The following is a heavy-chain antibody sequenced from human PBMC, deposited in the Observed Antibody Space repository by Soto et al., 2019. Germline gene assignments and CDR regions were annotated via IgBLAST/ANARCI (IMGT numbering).Heavy chain of an antibody. CDR3: ARFSPPRKSYDSNPGWFDP. D-gene: IGHD3-22*01. CDR1: GGSLNSYY. V-gene: IGHV4-59*01. Sequence: PSATLSLTCTVSGGSLNSYYWTWIRQSPGKGLEWIGYVSSTGSTNYNPSLKSRLTMSLDTSTNEVSLSLTSVTSADAAVYFCARFSPPRKSYDSNPGWFDPWGQGIMVTVS. CDR2: VSSTGST. J-gene: IGHJ5*02.